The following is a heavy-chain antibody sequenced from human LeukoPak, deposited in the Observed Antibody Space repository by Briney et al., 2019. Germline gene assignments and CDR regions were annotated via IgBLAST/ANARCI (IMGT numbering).Heavy chain of an antibody. CDR1: GFTFSNYW. J-gene: IGHJ4*02. D-gene: IGHD2-2*01. CDR2: ISGSGGST. Sequence: GGSLRLSCAAPGFTFSNYWMSWVRQAPGKGLEWVSAISGSGGSTYYADSVKGRFTISRDNSKNTLYLQMNSLRAEDTAVYYCAKSRGSTSCYGYWGQGTLVTVSS. V-gene: IGHV3-23*01. CDR3: AKSRGSTSCYGY.